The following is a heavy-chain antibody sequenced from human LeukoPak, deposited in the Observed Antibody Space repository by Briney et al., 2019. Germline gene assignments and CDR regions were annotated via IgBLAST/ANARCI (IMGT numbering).Heavy chain of an antibody. D-gene: IGHD6-19*01. J-gene: IGHJ4*02. CDR3: ARVRSGWYVDH. V-gene: IGHV3-11*04. CDR1: GFTFSDYN. CDR2: ISRSGSTK. Sequence: PGGSLRLSCAASGFTFSDYNMRWIRQAPGKGLEWVSSISRSGSTKYYADSVKGRFTISRDNAKNSVYLQMNSLTAEDTAVYYCARVRSGWYVDHWGQGTLVTVSS.